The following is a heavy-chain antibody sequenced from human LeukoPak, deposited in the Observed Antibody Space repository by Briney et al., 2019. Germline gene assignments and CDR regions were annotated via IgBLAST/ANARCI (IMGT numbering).Heavy chain of an antibody. CDR3: ARDSRGYQTPWWY. V-gene: IGHV4-31*03. Sequence: PSETLSLTCTVSGGSISSGGYYWSWIRQHPGKGLEWIGYIYDSGSTYYDPSLKSRVTISVDTSKNQFSLKLSSVTAADTAVYYCARDSRGYQTPWWYWGQGTLVTVSS. CDR1: GGSISSGGYY. J-gene: IGHJ4*02. D-gene: IGHD5-18*01. CDR2: IYDSGST.